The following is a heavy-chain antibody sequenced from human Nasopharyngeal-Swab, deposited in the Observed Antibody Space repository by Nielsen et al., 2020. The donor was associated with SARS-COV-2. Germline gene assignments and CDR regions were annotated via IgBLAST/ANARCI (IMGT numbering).Heavy chain of an antibody. CDR1: GFTFSSYA. J-gene: IGHJ4*02. V-gene: IGHV3-30*03. CDR3: ARELVVAAPFDY. Sequence: GGSLRLSCEASGFTFSSYAMHWVRQAPGKGLQWVAVISYEGSNKYYADSVKGRFTISRDNSKNTLYLQMNSLRAEDTAVYYCARELVVAAPFDYWGQGTLVTVSS. CDR2: ISYEGSNK. D-gene: IGHD2-15*01.